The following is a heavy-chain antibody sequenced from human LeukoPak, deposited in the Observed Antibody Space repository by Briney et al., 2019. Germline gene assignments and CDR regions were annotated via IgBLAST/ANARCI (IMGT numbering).Heavy chain of an antibody. D-gene: IGHD4-23*01. CDR1: GYSISSGYY. Sequence: SETLSLTCTVSGYSISSGYYWGWIRQPPGKGLEWIGSIYHSGSTYYNPSLKSRVTISVDTSKNQFSLKLSSVTAADTAVYYCARDWPYGGNHYFDYWGQGTLVTVSS. V-gene: IGHV4-38-2*02. CDR3: ARDWPYGGNHYFDY. J-gene: IGHJ4*02. CDR2: IYHSGST.